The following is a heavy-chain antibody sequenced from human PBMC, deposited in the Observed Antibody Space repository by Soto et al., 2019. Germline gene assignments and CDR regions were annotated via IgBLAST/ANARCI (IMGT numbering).Heavy chain of an antibody. CDR2: IYYSGST. CDR1: GGSISSYY. CDR3: AREMRYSQWLGPFDY. V-gene: IGHV4-59*01. Sequence: QVQLQESGPGLVKPSETLSLTCTVSGGSISSYYWSWIRQPPGKGLEWIGYIYYSGSTNYNPSLKSRVTISVDTSKNQFSLKLSSATAADTAVYYCAREMRYSQWLGPFDYWGQGTLVTVSS. J-gene: IGHJ4*02. D-gene: IGHD6-19*01.